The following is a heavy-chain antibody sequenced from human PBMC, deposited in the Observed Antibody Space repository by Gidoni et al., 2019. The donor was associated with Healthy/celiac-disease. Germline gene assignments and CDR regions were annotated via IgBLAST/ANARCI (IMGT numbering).Heavy chain of an antibody. J-gene: IGHJ6*02. CDR3: AKTITMVRGVNYYYYGMDV. D-gene: IGHD3-10*01. CDR2: ISGSGGST. CDR1: GFPFSRYA. V-gene: IGHV3-23*01. Sequence: EVQLLESGGGLVQPGGSLRLSCAASGFPFSRYAMSWVRQAPGKGLGWVSAISGSGGSTYYADSVKGRFTISRDNSKNTLYLQMNSLRAEDTAVYYCAKTITMVRGVNYYYYGMDVWGQGTTVTVSS.